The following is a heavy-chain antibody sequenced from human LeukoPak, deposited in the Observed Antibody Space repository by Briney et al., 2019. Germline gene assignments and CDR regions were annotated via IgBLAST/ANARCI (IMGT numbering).Heavy chain of an antibody. V-gene: IGHV1-2*02. CDR1: GYTFTGYY. D-gene: IGHD1-26*01. CDR3: ARSSVGATFSRRGESPQLPGY. Sequence: ASVKVSCKASGYTFTGYYMHWVRQAPGRGLEWMGWINPNSGGTNFAQKFQGRVTMTRDTSINTAYMELSRLTSDDTAVYYCARSSVGATFSRRGESPQLPGYWGQGTLVTVSS. CDR2: INPNSGGT. J-gene: IGHJ4*02.